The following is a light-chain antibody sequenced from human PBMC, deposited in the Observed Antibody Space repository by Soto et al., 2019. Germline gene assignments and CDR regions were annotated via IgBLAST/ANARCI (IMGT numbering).Light chain of an antibody. Sequence: SVLTQPASVSGSPGQSITISCTGTSSDVGGYNYVSWYQQHPGKAPKLMIYEVSNRPSGVSNRFSGSKSGNTASLTISGLQAEDEADYYCSSYTSSSTRVFGPGTKVTVL. J-gene: IGLJ1*01. V-gene: IGLV2-14*01. CDR3: SSYTSSSTRV. CDR1: SSDVGGYNY. CDR2: EVS.